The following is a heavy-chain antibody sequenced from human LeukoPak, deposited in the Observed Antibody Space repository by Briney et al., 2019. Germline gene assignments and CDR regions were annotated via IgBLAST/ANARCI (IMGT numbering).Heavy chain of an antibody. CDR3: ARGGALIAAADSD. J-gene: IGHJ4*02. Sequence: GGSLRLSCAASGFTFSSYGMHWVRQAPGKGLEWVAFIRYDGSNKYYADSVKGRFTISRDNSKNTLYLQMNSLRAEDTAVYYCARGGALIAAADSDWGQGTLVTVSS. V-gene: IGHV3-30*02. CDR2: IRYDGSNK. D-gene: IGHD6-13*01. CDR1: GFTFSSYG.